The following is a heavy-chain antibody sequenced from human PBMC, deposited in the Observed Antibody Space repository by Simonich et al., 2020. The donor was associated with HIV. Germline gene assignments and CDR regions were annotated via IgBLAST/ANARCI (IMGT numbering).Heavy chain of an antibody. CDR1: GGSFSGYY. J-gene: IGHJ4*02. V-gene: IGHV4-34*01. CDR2: INHSVST. Sequence: QVHLQQWGAGLLTPSETLSLTCAVYGGSFSGYYGNWIRQPPGKGLEWIGEINHSVSTDYNSSLKSRVTISVDTSKNQFARKLSSVTAADTAMYYCARRGGYAFDYWGQGTLVTVSS. D-gene: IGHD5-12*01. CDR3: ARRGGYAFDY.